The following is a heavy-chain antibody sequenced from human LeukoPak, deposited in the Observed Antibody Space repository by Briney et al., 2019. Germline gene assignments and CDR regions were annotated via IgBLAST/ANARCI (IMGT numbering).Heavy chain of an antibody. CDR2: MNPDSGNS. J-gene: IGHJ4*02. Sequence: ASVKVSCKASGYTFTNFDINWVRQAPGQGLEWLGWMNPDSGNSASAHTFQGRVTMTRDTSTSTAYIELTSLRSDDTAVYFCARGRLVRGDYLDYWGQGALVTVSS. CDR1: GYTFTNFD. CDR3: ARGRLVRGDYLDY. V-gene: IGHV1-8*01. D-gene: IGHD3-10*01.